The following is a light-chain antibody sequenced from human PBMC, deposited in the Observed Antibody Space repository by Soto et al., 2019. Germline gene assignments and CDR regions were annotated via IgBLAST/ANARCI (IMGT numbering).Light chain of an antibody. CDR1: QSVSSN. CDR3: QQYDTSPPIT. Sequence: EIVMTQSPATLSVSPGERATLSCRASQSVSSNLAWYQQKPGQAPRLLIYGASSRATGIPDRFSGIGSGAVFTLTIAGLEPEDFAVYYCQQYDTSPPITFGQGTRLEIK. V-gene: IGKV3-20*01. CDR2: GAS. J-gene: IGKJ5*01.